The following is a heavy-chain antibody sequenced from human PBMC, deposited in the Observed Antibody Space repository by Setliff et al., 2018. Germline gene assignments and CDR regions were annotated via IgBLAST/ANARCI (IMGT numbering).Heavy chain of an antibody. CDR2: ISKTGSA. Sequence: PSETLSLTCTVSGGSISSYDWSWIRQPPGKGLEWIGYISKTGSAYYSPSLKSRVTISVDTSKNLISLNLRSVIDADTAVFYCARGRGYSSTWYALPYFDCWGQGTLVTVSS. CDR3: ARGRGYSSTWYALPYFDC. CDR1: GGSISSYD. J-gene: IGHJ4*02. D-gene: IGHD6-13*01. V-gene: IGHV4-59*08.